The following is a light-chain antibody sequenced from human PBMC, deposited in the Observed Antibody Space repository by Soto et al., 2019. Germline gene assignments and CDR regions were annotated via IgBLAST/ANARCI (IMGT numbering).Light chain of an antibody. CDR2: EVT. CDR1: SSDVGGYNY. Sequence: QSALTQPASVSGSPGQSITISCTGTSSDVGGYNYVSWYQQHPGKAPKLMISEVTNRPSGVSNRFSGSKSGNTASLTISGPQAEDEADYYCSSYISSSTPYVFGTGTKLTVL. V-gene: IGLV2-14*01. CDR3: SSYISSSTPYV. J-gene: IGLJ1*01.